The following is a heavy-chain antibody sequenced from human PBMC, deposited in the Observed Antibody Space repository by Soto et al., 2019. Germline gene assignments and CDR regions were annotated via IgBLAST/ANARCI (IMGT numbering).Heavy chain of an antibody. D-gene: IGHD3-10*01. J-gene: IGHJ6*02. CDR2: IHHSETT. V-gene: IGHV4-4*02. CDR1: GASVISTKW. Sequence: SETLSLTCAVSGASVISTKWWSWVRQSPGKGLEWIGEIHHSETTNYNPSLESRVTISADTSKNQFSLKLSSVTAADTAVYFCARQSEYYYASGRAAPLYGMDVWGQGTTVTVSS. CDR3: ARQSEYYYASGRAAPLYGMDV.